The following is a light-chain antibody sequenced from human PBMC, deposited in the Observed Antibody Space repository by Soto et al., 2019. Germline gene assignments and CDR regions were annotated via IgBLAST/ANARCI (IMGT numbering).Light chain of an antibody. CDR1: SSDVGGYNY. CDR3: SSYTRSSTRPDV. Sequence: QSALTQPASVSGSPGQSITISCTGTSSDVGGYNYVSWYQQHQGKAPKLMIYDVSNRPSGGSNRFSGSKSGNTASLTISALQAEDEADYYCSSYTRSSTRPDVFGTGTKVTVL. CDR2: DVS. J-gene: IGLJ1*01. V-gene: IGLV2-14*01.